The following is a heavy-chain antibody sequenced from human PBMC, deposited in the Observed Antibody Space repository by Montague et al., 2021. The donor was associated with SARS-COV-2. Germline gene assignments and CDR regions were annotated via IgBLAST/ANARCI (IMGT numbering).Heavy chain of an antibody. Sequence: PALVKPTQTLTLTCTFSGFSLSTSGMCVSWIRQPPGKALEWLACXDWDDDKYYSTSLKTRLTISKDTSKNQVVLTMTNMDPVDTATYYCARMDAGPTSYDYWGQGTLVTVSS. CDR3: ARMDAGPTSYDY. V-gene: IGHV2-70*11. CDR2: XDWDDDK. J-gene: IGHJ4*02. D-gene: IGHD2-2*01. CDR1: GFSLSTSGMC.